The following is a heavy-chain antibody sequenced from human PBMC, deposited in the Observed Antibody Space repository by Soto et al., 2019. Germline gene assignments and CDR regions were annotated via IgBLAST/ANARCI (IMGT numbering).Heavy chain of an antibody. Sequence: ASVKVSCKASGYTITSYYMHWVRQAPGQGLEWMGIINPSGGNTSYAQKFQGRVTMTRDTSTSTVYMELSSLRSEDTAVYYCARTYSGYDWGYYYYYYMDVWGKGTTVTVSS. J-gene: IGHJ6*03. CDR3: ARTYSGYDWGYYYYYYMDV. D-gene: IGHD5-12*01. CDR1: GYTITSYY. CDR2: INPSGGNT. V-gene: IGHV1-46*01.